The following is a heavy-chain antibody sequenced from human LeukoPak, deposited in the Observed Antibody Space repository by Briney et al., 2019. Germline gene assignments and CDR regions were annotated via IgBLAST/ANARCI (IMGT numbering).Heavy chain of an antibody. Sequence: SETLSLTCTVSGGSISSGDYYWSRIRQPPGKGLEWIGYIYYSGSTYYNPSLKSRVTISVDTSKNQFSLKLSSVTAADTAVYYCARSYSAEYFQHWGQGTLVTVSS. CDR2: IYYSGST. V-gene: IGHV4-30-4*01. CDR1: GGSISSGDYY. J-gene: IGHJ1*01. CDR3: ARSYSAEYFQH. D-gene: IGHD2-15*01.